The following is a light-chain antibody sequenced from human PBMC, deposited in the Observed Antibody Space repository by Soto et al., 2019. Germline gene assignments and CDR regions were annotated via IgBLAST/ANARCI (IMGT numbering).Light chain of an antibody. V-gene: IGLV2-14*03. CDR1: SSDVGGYNY. CDR3: SSYTTSNTRQIV. J-gene: IGLJ1*01. CDR2: DVT. Sequence: QAVVTQPASVSGSPGQSITISCTGTSSDVGGYNYVSWYQHHPGKAPKLIIYDVTNRPSGVSNPFSGSKSGNTASLTISGLQPEAEADYYCSSYTTSNTRQIVFGTGTKLTVL.